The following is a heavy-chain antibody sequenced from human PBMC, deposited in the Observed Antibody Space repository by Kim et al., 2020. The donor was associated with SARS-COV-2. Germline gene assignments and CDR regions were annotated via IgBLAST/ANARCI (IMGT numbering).Heavy chain of an antibody. D-gene: IGHD6-19*01. CDR2: ISHDGGWQ. V-gene: IGHV3-30*04. J-gene: IGHJ5*02. CDR3: AREAGSSGSAGWFDP. Sequence: GGSLRLSCAGSGFTFSTSPLHWVRQAPGKGLEWVAVISHDGGWQSYGDSVKGRFTISRDNSKNTLYMEMNSLRLEDTAVYYCAREAGSSGSAGWFDPWGQGNLVTVSS. CDR1: GFTFSTSP.